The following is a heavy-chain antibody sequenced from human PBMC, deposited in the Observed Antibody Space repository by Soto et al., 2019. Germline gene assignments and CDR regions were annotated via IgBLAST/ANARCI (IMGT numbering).Heavy chain of an antibody. CDR2: VTASGGGN. V-gene: IGHV3-23*01. Sequence: GSLRVSSAAPGLIFNNYAMTWVRQAPGKGLEWVSTVTASGGGNFYANSVKGRFTISRDNSRKTLHLQMSSLRVEDTALYYCAKALVPALTAKFGYWGQGTLVTVSS. CDR3: AKALVPALTAKFGY. D-gene: IGHD5-18*01. J-gene: IGHJ4*02. CDR1: GLIFNNYA.